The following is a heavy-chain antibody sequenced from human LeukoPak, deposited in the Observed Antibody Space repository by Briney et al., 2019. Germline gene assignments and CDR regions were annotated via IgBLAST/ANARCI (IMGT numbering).Heavy chain of an antibody. CDR3: ARDKGELTYYYDSSGYYRY. V-gene: IGHV1-18*01. CDR1: GYTFTSYG. CDR2: ISAYNGNT. Sequence: ASVKVSCKASGYTFTSYGISWVRQAPGQGLEWMGWISAYNGNTNYAQKLQGRVTMTTDTSTSTAYMELRSLRSDDTAVYYCARDKGELTYYYDSSGYYRYWGQGTLVTVSS. D-gene: IGHD3-22*01. J-gene: IGHJ4*02.